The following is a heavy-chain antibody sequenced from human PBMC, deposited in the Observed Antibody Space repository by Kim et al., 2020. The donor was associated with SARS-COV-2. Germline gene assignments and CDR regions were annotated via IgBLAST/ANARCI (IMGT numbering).Heavy chain of an antibody. V-gene: IGHV4-30-4*01. CDR2: IYYSGST. D-gene: IGHD3-10*01. J-gene: IGHJ5*02. Sequence: SETLSLTCTXSGGSISSGDYYWSWIRQPPGKGLEWIGYIYYSGSTYYNPSLKSRVTISVDTSKNQFSLKLSSVTAADTAVYYCARDPLRYPGSSDHNWFDPWGQGTLVTVSS. CDR3: ARDPLRYPGSSDHNWFDP. CDR1: GGSISSGDYY.